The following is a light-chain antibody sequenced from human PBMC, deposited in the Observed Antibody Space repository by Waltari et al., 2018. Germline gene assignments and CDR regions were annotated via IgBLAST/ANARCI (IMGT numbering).Light chain of an antibody. CDR3: CSYAGDSLWV. Sequence: QSALTPPASVSASPGQSFTISCKGTSSVLGRYNLVSWYQQHPGKAPKVMIYDFTKRPSGVSNRFSGSKSGYTASLTVSGLQAEDESDYYCCSYAGDSLWVFGGGTKLTVL. CDR2: DFT. J-gene: IGLJ3*02. V-gene: IGLV2-23*02. CDR1: SSVLGRYNL.